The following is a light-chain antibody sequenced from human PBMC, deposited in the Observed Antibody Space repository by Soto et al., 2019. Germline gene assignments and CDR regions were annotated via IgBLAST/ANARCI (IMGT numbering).Light chain of an antibody. CDR3: QQYGSSPRT. CDR2: GAS. J-gene: IGKJ1*01. CDR1: QSVSSSY. Sequence: ESVLTQSPGSLSLSPGERATLSWSASQSVSSSYLAWYQQKPGQAPRLLIYGASSRATGIPDRFSGSGSGTDFTLTISRLEPEDFAVYYCQQYGSSPRTFGQGTKVDIK. V-gene: IGKV3-20*01.